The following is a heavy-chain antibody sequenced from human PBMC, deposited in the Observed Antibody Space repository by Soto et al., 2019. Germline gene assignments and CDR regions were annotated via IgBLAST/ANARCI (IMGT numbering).Heavy chain of an antibody. CDR1: GFTFSSYG. V-gene: IGHV3-33*01. D-gene: IGHD3-3*01. CDR3: ARAQYDLWSGVSFDY. J-gene: IGHJ4*02. Sequence: QVQLVESGGGVVQPGRSLRLSCAASGFTFSSYGMHWVRQAPGKGLEWVAVIWYDGSNKYYADSVKGRFTISRDNSKNTLYLQMNSLRAEDTAVYYCARAQYDLWSGVSFDYWGQGTLVTVSS. CDR2: IWYDGSNK.